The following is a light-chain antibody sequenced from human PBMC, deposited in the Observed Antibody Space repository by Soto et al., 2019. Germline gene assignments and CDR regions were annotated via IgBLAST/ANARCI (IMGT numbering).Light chain of an antibody. CDR1: QSFSSW. CDR2: KAS. Sequence: DIQMTQSPSTLSASVGDTVTISCRASQSFSSWSAWYHQKPGKAPKLLIYKASSLQSGVPSRFSGSGSGTEFTLTNSSLQLDDVATSSCQQYKSFPWTFGKGKTGDIK. CDR3: QQYKSFPWT. J-gene: IGKJ1*01. V-gene: IGKV1-5*03.